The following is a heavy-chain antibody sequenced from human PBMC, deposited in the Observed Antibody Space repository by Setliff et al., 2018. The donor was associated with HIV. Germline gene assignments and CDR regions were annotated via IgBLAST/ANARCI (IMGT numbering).Heavy chain of an antibody. D-gene: IGHD3-10*01. CDR2: IYYSGST. CDR1: GGSISSYY. Sequence: SETLSLTCTVSGGSISSYYWSWIRQPPGKGLEWVGYIYYSGSTIYNPSLKSRVTISVDTSKNQFSLKLSSVTAADMAVYYCARRLLWFGEVGAFDIWGQGTMVTVSS. J-gene: IGHJ3*02. CDR3: ARRLLWFGEVGAFDI. V-gene: IGHV4-59*01.